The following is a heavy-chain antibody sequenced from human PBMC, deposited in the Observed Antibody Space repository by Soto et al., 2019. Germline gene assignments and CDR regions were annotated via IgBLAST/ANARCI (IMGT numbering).Heavy chain of an antibody. CDR2: ISLYSDGT. D-gene: IGHD6-19*01. Sequence: ASVTVSCTTSGYTFSNYGITWVRQAPGQPLEWMGWISLYSDGTNYAKKFQGRVSMTTDTSTTTAYMELRSLRSDDTAVYYCARNWFSVAGRFHFDXWGQGIPVPVSX. J-gene: IGHJ4*02. CDR1: GYTFSNYG. V-gene: IGHV1-18*01. CDR3: ARNWFSVAGRFHFDX.